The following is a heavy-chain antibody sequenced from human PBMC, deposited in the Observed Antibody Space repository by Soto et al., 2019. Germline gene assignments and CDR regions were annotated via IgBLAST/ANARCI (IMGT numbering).Heavy chain of an antibody. CDR1: GASISSGDYY. D-gene: IGHD3-3*01. J-gene: IGHJ4*02. CDR2: IYFSGTT. CDR3: ARERYYEQFDY. Sequence: QVQLLESGPGLVKPSQTLSLTCTVSGASISSGDYYWSWIRQPPGKGLEWIGYIYFSGTTYYNPSPRSRLTMSVDTSKNQFSLNLSSVTAADTAVYYCARERYYEQFDYWGQGTLVTASS. V-gene: IGHV4-30-4*01.